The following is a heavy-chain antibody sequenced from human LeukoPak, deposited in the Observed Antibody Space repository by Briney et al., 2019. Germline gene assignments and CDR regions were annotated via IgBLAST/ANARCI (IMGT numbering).Heavy chain of an antibody. D-gene: IGHD5-18*01. CDR3: ARKGLLGPAMD. J-gene: IGHJ4*02. Sequence: GGSLRLSCAASGFTVSSTHMVWVRQAPGKGLEWVSVTYTGGNSYYADSVKGRFTISRDNSKNTLYLQMNSLRAEDTAVYYCARKGLLGPAMDWGQGTLVTVSS. V-gene: IGHV3-53*01. CDR1: GFTVSSTH. CDR2: TYTGGNS.